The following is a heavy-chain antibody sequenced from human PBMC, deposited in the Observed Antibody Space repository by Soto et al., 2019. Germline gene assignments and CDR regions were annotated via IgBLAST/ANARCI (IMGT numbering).Heavy chain of an antibody. CDR3: ARGPSYSESYFDH. J-gene: IGHJ4*02. Sequence: GGSLRLSCAASEFTFSNYAMHWVRQAPGKGLQWLAVISYDGNNKYYADSVEGRFTISRDNSKNTVYLQMNSLRLEDTAVYYCARGPSYSESYFDHWGQGKLVTVS. V-gene: IGHV3-30*03. CDR1: EFTFSNYA. D-gene: IGHD4-4*01. CDR2: ISYDGNNK.